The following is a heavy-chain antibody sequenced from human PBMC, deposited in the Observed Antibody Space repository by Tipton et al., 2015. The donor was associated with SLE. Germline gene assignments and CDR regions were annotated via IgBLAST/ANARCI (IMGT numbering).Heavy chain of an antibody. D-gene: IGHD2-8*01. CDR3: ARGGWSHDY. Sequence: TLSLTCTVSGGSISTDDFYWSWFRQNPERGLEWIGYIYYSGSAKYNPSLESRVTMSVDTSKNQVSLKLTSVTAADTAVYYCARGGWSHDYWGRGTLVTVSS. CDR1: GGSISTDDFY. V-gene: IGHV4-30-4*01. J-gene: IGHJ4*02. CDR2: IYYSGSA.